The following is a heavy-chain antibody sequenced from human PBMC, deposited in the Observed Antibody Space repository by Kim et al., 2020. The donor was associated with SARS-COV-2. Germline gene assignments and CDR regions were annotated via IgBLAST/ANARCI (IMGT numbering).Heavy chain of an antibody. CDR2: IQNNFEGAIT. CDR3: TTVKLSGYRDIGMDV. J-gene: IGHJ6*02. D-gene: IGHD5-12*01. Sequence: GGSLRLSCAASEFTFTNAWMNWVRQAPGKGLEWVGRIQNNFEGAITEYAAAVTGRFTISRDDSRHILYLQMHSLRTEDTAIYFCTTVKLSGYRDIGMDVWGQGTTVIVSS. CDR1: EFTFTNAW. V-gene: IGHV3-15*01.